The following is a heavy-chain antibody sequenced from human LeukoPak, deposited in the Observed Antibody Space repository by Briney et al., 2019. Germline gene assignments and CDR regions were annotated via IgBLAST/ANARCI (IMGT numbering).Heavy chain of an antibody. CDR2: INPNSGGT. D-gene: IGHD3-16*01. Sequence: GASVKVSCTASGYTFTAHYMHWVRQAPGQGLEWMGWINPNSGGTNYAQKFQGRVTMTRDTSISTAYMELSRLRSDDTAVYYCARAGHTGGGAFDIWGQGTMVTVSS. CDR3: ARAGHTGGGAFDI. V-gene: IGHV1-2*02. J-gene: IGHJ3*02. CDR1: GYTFTAHY.